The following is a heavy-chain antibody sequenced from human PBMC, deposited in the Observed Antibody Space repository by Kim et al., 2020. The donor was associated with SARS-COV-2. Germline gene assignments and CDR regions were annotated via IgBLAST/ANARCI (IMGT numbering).Heavy chain of an antibody. D-gene: IGHD6-6*01. Sequence: GGSLRLSCAASGFTFSSYSMNWVRQAPGKGLEWVSYISSSSSTIYYADSVKGRFTISRDNAKNSLYLQMNSLRDEDTAVYYCARDQNSIAARAYPIFSYYYYGIDVWGEGTTVTLSS. CDR2: ISSSSSTI. V-gene: IGHV3-48*02. CDR3: ARDQNSIAARAYPIFSYYYYGIDV. CDR1: GFTFSSYS. J-gene: IGHJ6*04.